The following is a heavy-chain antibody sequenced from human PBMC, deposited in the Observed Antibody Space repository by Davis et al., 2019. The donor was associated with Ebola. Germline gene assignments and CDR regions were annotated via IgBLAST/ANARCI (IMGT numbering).Heavy chain of an antibody. Sequence: GESLKISCAASGFTFSSYVMTWVRQAPGKGLEWVSVISGSGSSTYYADSVKDRFTISRDNSKNTLYLQMNSLRAEDTALYYCAKEVSNWRHYYYYYGMDVWGQGTTVTVSS. J-gene: IGHJ6*02. CDR3: AKEVSNWRHYYYYYGMDV. D-gene: IGHD4-11*01. CDR2: ISGSGSST. V-gene: IGHV3-23*01. CDR1: GFTFSSYV.